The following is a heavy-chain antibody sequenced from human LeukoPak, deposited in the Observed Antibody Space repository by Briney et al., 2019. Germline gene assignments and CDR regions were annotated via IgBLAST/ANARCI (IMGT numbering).Heavy chain of an antibody. CDR2: ISSSSSYI. V-gene: IGHV3-21*01. Sequence: GGSLRLSCAASGFTFSGYSMNWVRQAPGKGLEWVSSISSSSSYIYYADSVKGRFTISRDNAKNSLYLQMNSLRAEDTAVYYCARDLRPRPQISITMIVVVTDWFDPWGQGTLVTVSS. J-gene: IGHJ5*02. D-gene: IGHD3-22*01. CDR1: GFTFSGYS. CDR3: ARDLRPRPQISITMIVVVTDWFDP.